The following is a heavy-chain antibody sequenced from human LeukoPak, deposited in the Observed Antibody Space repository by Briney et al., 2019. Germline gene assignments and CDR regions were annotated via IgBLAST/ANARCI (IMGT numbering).Heavy chain of an antibody. CDR3: ARDQSSGWLDRFFDY. CDR1: GGTFSSYA. CDR2: IIPIFDTA. V-gene: IGHV1-69*05. Sequence: SVKVSCKASGGTFSSYAISWVRQAPGQGLEWMGRIIPIFDTANYAQKFQGRVTITTDESTSTAYMELSSLRSEDTAVYYCARDQSSGWLDRFFDYWGQGTLVTVSS. J-gene: IGHJ4*02. D-gene: IGHD6-19*01.